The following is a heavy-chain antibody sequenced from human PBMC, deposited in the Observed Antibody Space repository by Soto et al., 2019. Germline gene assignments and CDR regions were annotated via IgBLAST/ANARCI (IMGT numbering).Heavy chain of an antibody. D-gene: IGHD7-27*01. V-gene: IGHV2-5*02. CDR3: THSLIPNWGSRGAFDY. CDR2: IYWDDDK. J-gene: IGHJ4*02. Sequence: QITLKESGPTLVKPTQTLTLTCTFSGFSLSTSGVGVGWIRQPPGKALEWLALIYWDDDKRYSPSLKSRLTITKHPSKTQVVLTMTNMDPVDTATYYCTHSLIPNWGSRGAFDYWGQGTLVTVSS. CDR1: GFSLSTSGVG.